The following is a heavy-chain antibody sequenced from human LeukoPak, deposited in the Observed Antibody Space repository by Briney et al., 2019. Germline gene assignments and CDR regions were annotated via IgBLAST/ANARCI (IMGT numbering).Heavy chain of an antibody. D-gene: IGHD2-2*01. CDR3: TTRYCSSTSCYANDY. CDR2: IKSKTDGGTT. J-gene: IGHJ4*02. Sequence: GGSLRLSCAASGFTFSNAWMNWVRQAPGKGLEWVGRIKSKTDGGTTDYAAPVKGRFTISRDDSKNTLYLQMNSLKTEDTAVYYCTTRYCSSTSCYANDYWGQGTLVTVSS. V-gene: IGHV3-15*07. CDR1: GFTFSNAW.